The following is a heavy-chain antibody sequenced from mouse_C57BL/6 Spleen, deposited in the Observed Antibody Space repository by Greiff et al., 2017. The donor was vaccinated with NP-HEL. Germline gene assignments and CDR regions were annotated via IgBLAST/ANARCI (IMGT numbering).Heavy chain of an antibody. Sequence: VQLQQSGAELVRPGASVKLSCKASGYTFTDYYINWVKQRPGQGLEWIARIYPGSGNTYYNEKFKGKATLTAEKSSSTAYMQLSSLTSEDSAVYFCARSPLYYAMDYWGQGTSVTVSS. CDR3: ARSPLYYAMDY. J-gene: IGHJ4*01. CDR1: GYTFTDYY. V-gene: IGHV1-76*01. CDR2: IYPGSGNT.